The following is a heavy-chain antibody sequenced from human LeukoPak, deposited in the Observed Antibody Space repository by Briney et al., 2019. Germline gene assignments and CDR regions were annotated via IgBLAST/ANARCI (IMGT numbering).Heavy chain of an antibody. D-gene: IGHD2-15*01. V-gene: IGHV1-24*01. CDR2: FDPEDGET. Sequence: ASVKVSCKLSGYTLTELSMHWVRQAPGKGLEWMGGFDPEDGETIYAQKFQGRVTMTEDTSTDTAYMELSSLRSEDTAVYYCATAYCSCGSCYRYYFDYWGQGTLVTVSS. CDR1: GYTLTELS. J-gene: IGHJ4*02. CDR3: ATAYCSCGSCYRYYFDY.